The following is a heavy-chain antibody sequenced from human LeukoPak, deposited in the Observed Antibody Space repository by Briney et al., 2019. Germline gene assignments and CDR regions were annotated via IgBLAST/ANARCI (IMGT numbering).Heavy chain of an antibody. Sequence: TGGSLRLSCAASGFTVSNKYMSWVRQAPGKGLEWVAVIYSGGSTYYADSVKGRFTISRDNAKNSLYLQMNSLRAEDTAVYYCARDEVYGEQYYFDYWGQGTLVTVSS. J-gene: IGHJ4*02. CDR2: IYSGGST. CDR1: GFTVSNKY. V-gene: IGHV3-53*01. CDR3: ARDEVYGEQYYFDY. D-gene: IGHD4/OR15-4a*01.